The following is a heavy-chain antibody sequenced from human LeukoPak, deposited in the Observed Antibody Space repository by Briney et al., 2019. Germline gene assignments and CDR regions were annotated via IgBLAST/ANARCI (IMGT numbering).Heavy chain of an antibody. Sequence: PSETLSLTCSVSGGSISIYYWTWIRQIPGKGLEWIGYIYYTGTTNYNPLFESRATISADTSKNQFSLKLTSVTAADTAVYFCARGEDFERYYLAYRGQGTLVTVSS. CDR2: IYYTGTT. CDR1: GGSISIYY. V-gene: IGHV4-59*01. D-gene: IGHD3-9*01. J-gene: IGHJ4*02. CDR3: ARGEDFERYYLAY.